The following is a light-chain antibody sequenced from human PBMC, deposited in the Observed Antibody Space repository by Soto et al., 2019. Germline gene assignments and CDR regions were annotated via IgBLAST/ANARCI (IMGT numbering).Light chain of an antibody. J-gene: IGKJ3*01. V-gene: IGKV3-15*01. CDR2: GAS. Sequence: EIVMTQSPATLSVSPGDRATLSCRASQSVSTNLAWYHQKPGQAPRLLIYGASTRATGIPARFSGSGSGTDFTFTISSLQPEDIATYYCQQYDNLPRTFGPGTKVDTK. CDR1: QSVSTN. CDR3: QQYDNLPRT.